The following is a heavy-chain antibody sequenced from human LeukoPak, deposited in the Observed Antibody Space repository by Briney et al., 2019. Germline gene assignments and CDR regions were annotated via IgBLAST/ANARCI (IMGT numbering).Heavy chain of an antibody. Sequence: PGGSLRLSCAASGFTFSSYAMSWVRQAPGKGLEWVSAISGSGGSTYYAESVKGRFTISRDNSKNTLYLQMNSLRAEDTAVYYCAKLRSHNYYDSSGSWGQGTQVTVSS. D-gene: IGHD3-22*01. J-gene: IGHJ4*02. CDR3: AKLRSHNYYDSSGS. CDR1: GFTFSSYA. CDR2: ISGSGGST. V-gene: IGHV3-23*01.